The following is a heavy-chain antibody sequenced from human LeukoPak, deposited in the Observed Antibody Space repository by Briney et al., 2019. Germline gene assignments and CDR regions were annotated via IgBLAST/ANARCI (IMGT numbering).Heavy chain of an antibody. Sequence: GGSLRLSCAASGFTFSSYETNWVRQAPGKGLEWVSYISSSGSTIYYADSVKGRFTISRDNAKNSLYLQMNSLRAEDTAVYYCASGTTGTTGYYYYYYYMDVWGKGTTVTVSS. J-gene: IGHJ6*03. D-gene: IGHD1-1*01. CDR3: ASGTTGTTGYYYYYYYMDV. CDR2: ISSSGSTI. CDR1: GFTFSSYE. V-gene: IGHV3-48*03.